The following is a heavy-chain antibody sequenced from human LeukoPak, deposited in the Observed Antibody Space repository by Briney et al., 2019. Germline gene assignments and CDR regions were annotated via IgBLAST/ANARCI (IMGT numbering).Heavy chain of an antibody. CDR2: ISANSGDT. CDR3: ARDRWYAFDY. J-gene: IGHJ4*02. D-gene: IGHD6-13*01. Sequence: ASVKVSCKASGYTFTINGISWVRQAPGRGLEWMGWISANSGDTIYAEKFHGRVTLTRDTSTGTAYMELNSLTYDDTAVYYCARDRWYAFDYWGQGTLVTVSS. V-gene: IGHV1-18*01. CDR1: GYTFTING.